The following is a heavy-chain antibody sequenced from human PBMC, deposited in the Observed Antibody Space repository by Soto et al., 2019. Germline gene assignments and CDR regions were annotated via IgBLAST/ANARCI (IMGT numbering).Heavy chain of an antibody. J-gene: IGHJ4*02. D-gene: IGHD3-22*01. CDR2: INHSGST. CDR3: ARAPPQRETLTYYYDSRGVSFDY. Sequence: SETLSLTCAVYGGSFSGYYWSWIRQPPGKGLEWIGEINHSGSTNYNPSLKSRVTISVDTSKNQFSLKLSSVTAADTAVYYCARAPPQRETLTYYYDSRGVSFDYWGQGTLVTVSS. CDR1: GGSFSGYY. V-gene: IGHV4-34*01.